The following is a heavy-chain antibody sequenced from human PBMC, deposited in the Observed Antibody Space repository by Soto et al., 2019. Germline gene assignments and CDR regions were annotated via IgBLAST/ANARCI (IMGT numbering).Heavy chain of an antibody. Sequence: QKYLVESGGGVVQPGGSLRLSCLASGSIFSGYGMHWVRQAPGKGLGWVAVIGYDGSNKYYADSVKGRFTISRDNSKNMLYLQMDSLRAEDTAVYYCARDGIGGTVFRGFCDYWGQGTLVTVSS. CDR2: IGYDGSNK. CDR1: GSIFSGYG. CDR3: ARDGIGGTVFRGFCDY. V-gene: IGHV3-33*01. D-gene: IGHD1-7*01. J-gene: IGHJ4*02.